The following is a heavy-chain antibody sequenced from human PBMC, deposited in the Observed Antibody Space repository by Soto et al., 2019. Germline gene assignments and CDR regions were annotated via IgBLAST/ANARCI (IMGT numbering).Heavy chain of an antibody. CDR2: SIPVFGTA. J-gene: IGHJ4*02. V-gene: IGHV1-69*01. CDR1: GGTFRNYA. D-gene: IGHD6-13*01. Sequence: QVQLVQSGAEVKKPGSSVKLSCKTSGGTFRNYAINWVRQAPGQGLEWMGGSIPVFGTANYAQTFQGRFTITADDSTSTAYMELSSLRSEDTAVYYWAIPLPKQQLVRGAFDHWGQGTLVTVAS. CDR3: AIPLPKQQLVRGAFDH.